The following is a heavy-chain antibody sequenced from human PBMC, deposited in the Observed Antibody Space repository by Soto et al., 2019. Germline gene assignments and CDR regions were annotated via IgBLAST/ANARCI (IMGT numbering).Heavy chain of an antibody. CDR3: AREPLRFLEWLSSRDYGMDV. J-gene: IGHJ6*02. D-gene: IGHD3-3*01. Sequence: CKASGVTFSRQYMRSVRQAPGQGLEWMGWISAYNGNTNYAQKLQGRVTMTTDTSTSTAYMELRSLRSDDTAVYYCAREPLRFLEWLSSRDYGMDVWGQGTTVTVSS. CDR2: ISAYNGNT. CDR1: GVTFSRQY. V-gene: IGHV1-18*01.